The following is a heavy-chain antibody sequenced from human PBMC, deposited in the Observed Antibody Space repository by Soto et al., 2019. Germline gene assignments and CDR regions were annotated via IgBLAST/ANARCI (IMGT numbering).Heavy chain of an antibody. CDR1: GFTFSNFG. CDR3: ARDPGQDEAMDY. V-gene: IGHV3-33*01. J-gene: IGHJ4*02. CDR2: IWHDGKNK. Sequence: QVQVVESGGGVVQPGGSLRLSWVAAGFTFSNFGMHRVRQAPGKGLEWVAVIWHDGKNKYYADSAEGRFTVSRDNSKNTLYLQMNSLTAEDTAVYYCARDPGQDEAMDYWGQGTLVTVSS.